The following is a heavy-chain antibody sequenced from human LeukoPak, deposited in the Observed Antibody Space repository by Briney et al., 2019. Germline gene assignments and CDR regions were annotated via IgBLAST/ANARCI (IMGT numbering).Heavy chain of an antibody. J-gene: IGHJ4*02. V-gene: IGHV4-31*03. CDR1: GGSISSGGYY. CDR3: ARVSPGIAAAYFDY. Sequence: SETLSLTCTVSGGSISSGGYYWSWIRQHPGKGLEWIGYIYYSGSTYYNPSLKSRVTISVDTSKNQFSLKLSSVTAADTAVYYCARVSPGIAAAYFDYWGQGTLVTVSS. D-gene: IGHD6-13*01. CDR2: IYYSGST.